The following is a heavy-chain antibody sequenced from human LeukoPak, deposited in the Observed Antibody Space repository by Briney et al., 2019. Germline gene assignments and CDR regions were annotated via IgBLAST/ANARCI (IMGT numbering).Heavy chain of an antibody. CDR2: IRSKPYGGTA. CDR3: TRDASWGYVDIGWFDP. J-gene: IGHJ5*02. D-gene: IGHD5-12*01. Sequence: QAGGSLRLSCIGSGFNFPDYGMSWVRQAPGKGLEWVGFIRSKPYGGTAEYAASVKGRFTISRDDSKSIAYLQMNSLKTEDTAVYFCTRDASWGYVDIGWFDPWGQGTLVTVSS. V-gene: IGHV3-49*04. CDR1: GFNFPDYG.